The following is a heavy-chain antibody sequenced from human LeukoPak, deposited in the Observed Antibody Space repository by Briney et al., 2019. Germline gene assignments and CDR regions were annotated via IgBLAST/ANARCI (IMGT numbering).Heavy chain of an antibody. V-gene: IGHV4-4*02. CDR3: AIAIYDYVCAGG. D-gene: IGHD3-16*01. CDR2: VHDSGTT. CDR1: GASFSSTNW. Sequence: SGTLSLTCAVSGASFSSTNWWTWVRQPPGKGLEWIGEVHDSGTTNYNPSLKSRVTISVDKSKRQFSLELSSVTAADTAVYYCAIAIYDYVCAGGWGPGTLVTVSS. J-gene: IGHJ4*02.